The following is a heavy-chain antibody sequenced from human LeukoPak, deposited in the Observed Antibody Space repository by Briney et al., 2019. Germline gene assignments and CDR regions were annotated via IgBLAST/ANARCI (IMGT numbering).Heavy chain of an antibody. Sequence: SETLSLTCTVSGCSVSSSSYYWSWIRQPPGKGREWIAYIYYSGSTNYNPSLKSRVTISVDTSKNQFSLKLSSVTAADAAVYYCARVQLRGAFDIWGQGTMVTVSS. CDR2: IYYSGST. J-gene: IGHJ3*02. CDR3: ARVQLRGAFDI. CDR1: GCSVSSSSYY. D-gene: IGHD1-26*01. V-gene: IGHV4-61*01.